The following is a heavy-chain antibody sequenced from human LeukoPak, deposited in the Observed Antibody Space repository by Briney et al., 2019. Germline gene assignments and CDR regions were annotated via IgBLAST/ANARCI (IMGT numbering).Heavy chain of an antibody. CDR3: ARVRSSSSFDY. J-gene: IGHJ4*02. D-gene: IGHD6-6*01. V-gene: IGHV4-39*01. CDR1: GGSISSSSYY. Sequence: KTSETLSLTCTVPGGSISSSSYYWGWTRQPPGKGLEWIGSIYYSGSTYYNPSLKSRVTISVDTSKNQFSLKLSSVTAADTAVYYCARVRSSSSFDYWGQGTLVTVSS. CDR2: IYYSGST.